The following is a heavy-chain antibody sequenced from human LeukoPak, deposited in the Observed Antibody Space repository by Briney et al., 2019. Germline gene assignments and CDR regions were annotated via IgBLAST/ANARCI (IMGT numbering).Heavy chain of an antibody. CDR1: GYSISSGYY. J-gene: IGHJ6*03. CDR3: ARQGVGTYDYGDEGYYMDV. CDR2: IFHSGST. Sequence: SETLSLTCTVSGYSISSGYYWGWIRQPPGKGLEWIGTIFHSGSTYSNPSLKSRVTISVDTSKNQFSLNLSSVTAADTAVYYCARQGVGTYDYGDEGYYMDVWGKGTTVTISS. D-gene: IGHD4-17*01. V-gene: IGHV4-38-2*02.